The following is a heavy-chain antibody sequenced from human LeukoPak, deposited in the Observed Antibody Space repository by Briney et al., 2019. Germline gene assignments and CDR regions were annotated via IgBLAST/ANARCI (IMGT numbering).Heavy chain of an antibody. J-gene: IGHJ4*02. Sequence: PGGSLRLSCAASGFTFSNAWMSWVRQAPGKGLEWVGRIKSKTDGGTTDYAAPVKGRFTISRDDSKNTLYLQMNSLKTEDTAVYYCTTDAAAGILSEFGYWGQGTLVTVSS. CDR3: TTDAAAGILSEFGY. CDR2: IKSKTDGGTT. CDR1: GFTFSNAW. D-gene: IGHD6-13*01. V-gene: IGHV3-15*01.